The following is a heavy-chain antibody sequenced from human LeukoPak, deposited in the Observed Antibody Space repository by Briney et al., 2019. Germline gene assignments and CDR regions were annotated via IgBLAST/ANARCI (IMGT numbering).Heavy chain of an antibody. D-gene: IGHD3-22*01. CDR3: ARGTYDSSGSDAFDI. CDR1: GGSFSGYY. Sequence: SETLSLTCAVYGGSFSGYYWSGIGQPPGKGLECIGEINHSGSTNYNPSLKSRVTISVDTSKNQFSLKLSSVTAADTAVYYCARGTYDSSGSDAFDIWGQGTMVTVSS. V-gene: IGHV4-34*01. J-gene: IGHJ3*02. CDR2: INHSGST.